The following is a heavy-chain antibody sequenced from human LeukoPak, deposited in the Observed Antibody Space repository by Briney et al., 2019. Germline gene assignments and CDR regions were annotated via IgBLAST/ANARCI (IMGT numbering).Heavy chain of an antibody. CDR1: GFTFSSYS. CDR2: ISSSRSTI. D-gene: IGHD2-15*01. J-gene: IGHJ3*02. V-gene: IGHV3-48*04. Sequence: GRSLRLSCAASGFTFSSYSMNWVRQAPGKGLEWVSYISSSRSTIYYADSVKGRFTISRDNAKNSLDLQMNSLRAEDTAVYYCARSDCSGGSCPRGDAFDIWGQGTMVTVSS. CDR3: ARSDCSGGSCPRGDAFDI.